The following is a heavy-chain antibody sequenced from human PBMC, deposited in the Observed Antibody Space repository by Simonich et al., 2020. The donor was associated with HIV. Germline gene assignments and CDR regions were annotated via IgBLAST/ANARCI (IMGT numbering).Heavy chain of an antibody. J-gene: IGHJ4*02. CDR2: IIWNSGSI. D-gene: IGHD6-13*01. CDR1: GFTISSKA. CDR3: AKDRAAAGSNYFDY. V-gene: IGHV3-9*01. Sequence: QLLEYGGGLVQPGGSLRLYCSSSGFTISSKAMSWVGKAPGMGVMWVSGIIWNSGSIGYAESVKGRFTISSDNAKNSLYLQMNSLRAEDTALYYCAKDRAAAGSNYFDYWGQGTLVTVSS.